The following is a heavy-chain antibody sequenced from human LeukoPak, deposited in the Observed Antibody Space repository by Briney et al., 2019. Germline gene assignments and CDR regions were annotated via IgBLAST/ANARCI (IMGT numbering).Heavy chain of an antibody. CDR1: GFSFSNSW. CDR3: VRGPDHGGSYYPD. J-gene: IGHJ4*02. V-gene: IGHV3-74*01. CDR2: IKRDETTI. D-gene: IGHD1-26*01. Sequence: GGSLRLSCAASGFSFSNSWMYWVRQGPGKGPVWVSRIKRDETTIEYADSVKGRFTISRDNAKNTLFLQMSSLRVEGTAVYYCVRGPDHGGSYYPDWGQGTRVTVSS.